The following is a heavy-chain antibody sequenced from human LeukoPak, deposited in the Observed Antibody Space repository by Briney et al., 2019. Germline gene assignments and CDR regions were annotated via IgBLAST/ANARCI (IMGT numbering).Heavy chain of an antibody. V-gene: IGHV1-8*01. J-gene: IGHJ4*02. Sequence: GASVRVSCKASGYTFTNYDINWVRQATGQGLERMGWMNPYSGNTGYAQKFQGRVTMTRNTSINTAYIELSSLESEDTAVYYCARVPAARDFGYWGQGTPVIVSS. CDR1: GYTFTNYD. CDR3: ARVPAARDFGY. D-gene: IGHD2-15*01. CDR2: MNPYSGNT.